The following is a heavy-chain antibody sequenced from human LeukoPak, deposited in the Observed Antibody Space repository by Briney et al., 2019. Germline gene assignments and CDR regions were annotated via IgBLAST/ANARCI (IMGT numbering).Heavy chain of an antibody. Sequence: GGSLRLSCAASGFTFSRYEMNWVRQAPGKGREGVAYISSSGSTIYYADSVKGRFTISRDNAKNSPYLKMTSLRAEATAVYYCAELGITMIGGVWGKGTTVTISS. D-gene: IGHD3-10*02. J-gene: IGHJ6*04. V-gene: IGHV3-48*03. CDR3: AELGITMIGGV. CDR1: GFTFSRYE. CDR2: ISSSGSTI.